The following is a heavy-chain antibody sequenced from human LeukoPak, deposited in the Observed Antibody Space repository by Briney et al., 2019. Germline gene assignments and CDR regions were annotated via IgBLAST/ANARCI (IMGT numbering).Heavy chain of an antibody. V-gene: IGHV1-18*01. Sequence: ASVKVSCKASGYTFTSYGISWVRQAPGQGLEWMGWISAYNGNTNYAQKLQGRVTMTTDTSTSTAYMELRSLRSDDTAVYYCARGQDYDILTGYQHYFDYWGQGTLVTVSS. D-gene: IGHD3-9*01. J-gene: IGHJ4*02. CDR1: GYTFTSYG. CDR3: ARGQDYDILTGYQHYFDY. CDR2: ISAYNGNT.